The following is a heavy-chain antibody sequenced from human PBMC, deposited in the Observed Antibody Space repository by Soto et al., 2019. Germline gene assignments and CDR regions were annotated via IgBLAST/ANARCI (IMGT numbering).Heavy chain of an antibody. CDR1: GCSISSGGYS. Sequence: PSETLSLTCAVSGCSISSGGYSWSWILQPPGKGLEWIGYIYHSGSTYYNPSLKSRVTISVDRSKNQFSLKLSSVTAADTAGEYCARGSPVATDYWGQGTLVTVAS. CDR2: IYHSGST. CDR3: ARGSPVATDY. D-gene: IGHD2-21*02. J-gene: IGHJ4*02. V-gene: IGHV4-30-2*01.